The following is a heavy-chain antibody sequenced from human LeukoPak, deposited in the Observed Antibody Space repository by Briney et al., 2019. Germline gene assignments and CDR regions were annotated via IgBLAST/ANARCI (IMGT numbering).Heavy chain of an antibody. CDR2: IYPDDSDT. V-gene: IGHV5-51*01. CDR3: ARPNITSYYDSRGYDAFDA. CDR1: GYSFTNYW. Sequence: GESLKISCKGSGYSFTNYWVGWVRQMPGKGLEWMGIIYPDDSDTRYSPSFQGQVTISADKSVRTAYLQWSSLKASDTAMYYCARPNITSYYDSRGYDAFDAWGQGTMVTVSS. J-gene: IGHJ3*01. D-gene: IGHD3-22*01.